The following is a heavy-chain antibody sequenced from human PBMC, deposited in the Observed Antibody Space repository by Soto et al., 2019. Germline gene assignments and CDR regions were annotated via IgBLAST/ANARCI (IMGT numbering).Heavy chain of an antibody. CDR1: GFTFSSYW. D-gene: IGHD2-2*01. Sequence: GGSLRLSCAASGFTFSSYWMSWVRQAPGKGLEWVANIKQDGSEKYYVDSVKGRFTISRDNAKNSLYLQMNSLRAEDTAVYYCARVGFSRYCSSTSCYEPEYFQHWGQGTLVTVSS. CDR3: ARVGFSRYCSSTSCYEPEYFQH. V-gene: IGHV3-7*01. CDR2: IKQDGSEK. J-gene: IGHJ1*01.